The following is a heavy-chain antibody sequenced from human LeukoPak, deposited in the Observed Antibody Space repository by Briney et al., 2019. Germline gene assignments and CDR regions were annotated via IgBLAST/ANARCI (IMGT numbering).Heavy chain of an antibody. CDR3: ARSLVVGATYPYH. V-gene: IGHV3-48*01. J-gene: IGHJ5*02. CDR2: ISSSSSTI. CDR1: GFTFSSYG. D-gene: IGHD1-26*01. Sequence: GGSLSLSCAASGFTFSSYGMTWVRQAPGKGLEWVSYISSSSSTIYYADSVKGRFTISRDNANNSLYLQLHSLRAEDTAVYYCARSLVVGATYPYHWGQGTLVTVSS.